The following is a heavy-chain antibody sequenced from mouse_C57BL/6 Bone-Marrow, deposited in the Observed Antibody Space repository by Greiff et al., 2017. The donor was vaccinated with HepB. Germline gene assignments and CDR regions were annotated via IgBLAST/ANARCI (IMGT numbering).Heavy chain of an antibody. D-gene: IGHD2-2*01. J-gene: IGHJ4*01. CDR2: IYPRDGST. CDR1: GYTFTDHT. V-gene: IGHV1-78*01. CDR3: GRADYGNDGVYAMDY. Sequence: VQLQQSDAELVKPGASVKISCKVSGYTFTDHTIHWVKQRPEQGLEWIGYIYPRDGSTKYNEKFKGKATLTADKSSSTAYMPHNSRTSEDSAVYFYGRADYGNDGVYAMDYWGQGTSVTVAS.